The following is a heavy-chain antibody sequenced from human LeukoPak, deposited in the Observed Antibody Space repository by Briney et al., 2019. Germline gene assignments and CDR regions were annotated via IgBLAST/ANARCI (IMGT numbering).Heavy chain of an antibody. CDR1: GYTFTSYD. CDR2: MNPNSGNT. Sequence: ASVMVSCKASGYTFTSYDMNWVRQATGQGLEWMGWMNPNSGNTGSAQKFQGRVTMTRNTSISTAYMELSSLRSEDTAVYYCARVRGYAGTEVDYWGQGTLVTVSS. CDR3: ARVRGYAGTEVDY. J-gene: IGHJ4*02. V-gene: IGHV1-8*01. D-gene: IGHD3-10*01.